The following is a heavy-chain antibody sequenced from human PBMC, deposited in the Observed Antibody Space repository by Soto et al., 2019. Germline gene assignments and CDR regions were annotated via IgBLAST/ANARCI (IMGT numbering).Heavy chain of an antibody. CDR1: GFTFSSYW. CDR2: INSDGSST. J-gene: IGHJ5*02. V-gene: IGHV3-74*01. D-gene: IGHD3-10*01. CDR3: ARVSRATMVQGVIIPGGWFDP. Sequence: PGGSLRLSCAASGFTFSSYWMHWVRQAPGKGLVWVSRINSDGSSTSYADSVKGRFTISRDNAKNTLYLQMNSLRAEDTAVYYCARVSRATMVQGVIIPGGWFDPWGQGTLVTVSS.